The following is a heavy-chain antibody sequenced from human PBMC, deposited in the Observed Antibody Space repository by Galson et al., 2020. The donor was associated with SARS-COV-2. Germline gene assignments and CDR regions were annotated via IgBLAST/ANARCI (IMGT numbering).Heavy chain of an antibody. D-gene: IGHD1-1*01. Sequence: KIGESLKIYCKGSGYSFTSYWISWVRQMPGKGLEWLGRIDPSDSYTNYSPSFQGHVTISADKSISTADLQWSSLKASDTAMYYCARQPGDNWNAYYYDMDVWGKGTTVTVAS. CDR2: IDPSDSYT. CDR1: GYSFTSYW. CDR3: ARQPGDNWNAYYYDMDV. V-gene: IGHV5-10-1*01. J-gene: IGHJ6*03.